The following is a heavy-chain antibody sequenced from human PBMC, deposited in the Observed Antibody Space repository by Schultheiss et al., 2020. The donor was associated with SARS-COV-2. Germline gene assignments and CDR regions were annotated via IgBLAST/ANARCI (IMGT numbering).Heavy chain of an antibody. D-gene: IGHD5-24*01. Sequence: GESLKISCAASGFTFSGHAMTWVRQAPGKGLEWVSGISGSGGDTYYPYSVKGRFTISRDNFKNTLYLQMNNLRAEDTAIYYCARGQWGGEQMATTILDYWGQGTQVTVSS. CDR2: ISGSGGDT. CDR1: GFTFSGHA. CDR3: ARGQWGGEQMATTILDY. V-gene: IGHV3-23*01. J-gene: IGHJ4*02.